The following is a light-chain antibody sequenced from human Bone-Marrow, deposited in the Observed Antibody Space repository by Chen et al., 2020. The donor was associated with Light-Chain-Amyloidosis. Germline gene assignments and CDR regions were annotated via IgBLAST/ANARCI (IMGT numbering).Light chain of an antibody. Sequence: YALTHPPSVSVSPGHTARIACSGDDLPTKYAYWYQQKPGQAPVLVIHRDTERPSGISERFSGSSSGTPATLTISGGQAEDEADYHCQSADSSGTYEVIFGGGTKLTVL. J-gene: IGLJ2*01. CDR3: QSADSSGTYEVI. CDR2: RDT. V-gene: IGLV3-25*03. CDR1: DLPTKY.